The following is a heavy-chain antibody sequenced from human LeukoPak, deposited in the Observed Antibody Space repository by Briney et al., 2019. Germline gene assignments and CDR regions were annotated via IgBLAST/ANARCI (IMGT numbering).Heavy chain of an antibody. CDR3: ARDVSMVRGVADY. Sequence: GGSLRLSCAASGFTFSSYSMNWVRRAPGKGLEWVSSISSSSSYIYYADSAKGRFTISRDNAKNSLYLQMNSLRAEDTAVYYCARDVSMVRGVADYWGQGTLVTVSS. CDR1: GFTFSSYS. V-gene: IGHV3-21*01. CDR2: ISSSSSYI. D-gene: IGHD3-10*01. J-gene: IGHJ4*02.